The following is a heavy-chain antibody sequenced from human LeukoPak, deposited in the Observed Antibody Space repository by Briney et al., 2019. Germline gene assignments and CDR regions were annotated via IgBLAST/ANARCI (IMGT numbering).Heavy chain of an antibody. CDR3: AKDRAEKYAFDY. CDR2: IWYDGSDK. Sequence: GGSLRLSCAASGFTFSSYAMYWVRQAPGKGLEWVASIWYDGSDKFYTDPVKGRFTISRDNSKNTLCLQMNSLRAEDTAVYYCAKDRAEKYAFDYWGQGTLVTVSS. V-gene: IGHV3-33*06. D-gene: IGHD2-2*01. CDR1: GFTFSSYA. J-gene: IGHJ4*02.